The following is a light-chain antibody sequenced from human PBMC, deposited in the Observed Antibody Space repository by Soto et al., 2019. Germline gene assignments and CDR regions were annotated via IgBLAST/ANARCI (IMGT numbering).Light chain of an antibody. CDR3: QHRNYWPPGAT. CDR2: DAS. Sequence: EIVLTQSPATLSLSPGERVTLSCRASQSVGSYLAWYQQKPGQTTRLLIYDASNRATGIPARFSGSGSGTDFTLTISSLEAEDFAVYYCQHRNYWPPGATFGGGTKVEIK. J-gene: IGKJ4*01. CDR1: QSVGSY. V-gene: IGKV3-11*01.